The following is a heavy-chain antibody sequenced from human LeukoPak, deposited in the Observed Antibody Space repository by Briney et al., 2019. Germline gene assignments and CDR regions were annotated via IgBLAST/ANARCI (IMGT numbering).Heavy chain of an antibody. Sequence: PGGSLRLSCAASGFTFSSYEMNWVRQAPGKGLEWVSYISSSGSTTDSADSVKGRFTISRDNAKNSLYLQMNSLRAEDTAVYYCARDRGGWYRDSFDIWGQGTMVTVSS. J-gene: IGHJ3*02. CDR1: GFTFSSYE. D-gene: IGHD6-19*01. CDR3: ARDRGGWYRDSFDI. V-gene: IGHV3-48*03. CDR2: ISSSGSTT.